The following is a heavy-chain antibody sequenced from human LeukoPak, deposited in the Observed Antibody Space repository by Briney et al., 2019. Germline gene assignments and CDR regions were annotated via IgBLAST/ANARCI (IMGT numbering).Heavy chain of an antibody. CDR3: ARAHHTAMVIVWFDY. CDR2: IYYSGST. Sequence: PSETLSLTCTVSGGSISSHYWSWIRQPPGKGLEWIGYIYYSGSTNYNPSLKSRVTISVDTSKNQFSLKLSSVTAADTAVYYCARAHHTAMVIVWFDYWGQGTLVTVSS. V-gene: IGHV4-59*11. CDR1: GGSISSHY. D-gene: IGHD5-18*01. J-gene: IGHJ4*02.